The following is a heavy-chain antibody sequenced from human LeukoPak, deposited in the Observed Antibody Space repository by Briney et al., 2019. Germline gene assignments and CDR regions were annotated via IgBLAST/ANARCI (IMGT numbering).Heavy chain of an antibody. CDR2: ISSSSSNI. CDR3: ERGPVGYCSSISCYYFDY. CDR1: GFTFSSYS. V-gene: IGHV3-21*01. D-gene: IGHD2-2*01. J-gene: IGHJ4*02. Sequence: GGSLRLSCGASGFTFSSYSMNWVRHPPAKGLEGVSSISSSSSNIYSADAVKGRFTISRDNAKSSLYLQMNSMRAEDTAVDYCERGPVGYCSSISCYYFDYWGQGTLVTVSS.